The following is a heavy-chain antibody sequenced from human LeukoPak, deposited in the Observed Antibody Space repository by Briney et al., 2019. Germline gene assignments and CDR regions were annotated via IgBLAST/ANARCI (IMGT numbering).Heavy chain of an antibody. V-gene: IGHV4-59*01. J-gene: IGHJ6*04. Sequence: SETLSLTCTVSGGSINSFYWSWIRQPPGGGLEWTGYIYYSGSTNYNPSLKSRVTMSVDASKNQFSLWLSSVTAADTAVYYCARLARLTLIRGVTGYHSLDVWGRGTKVTVSS. CDR1: GGSINSFY. CDR3: ARLARLTLIRGVTGYHSLDV. D-gene: IGHD3-10*01. CDR2: IYYSGST.